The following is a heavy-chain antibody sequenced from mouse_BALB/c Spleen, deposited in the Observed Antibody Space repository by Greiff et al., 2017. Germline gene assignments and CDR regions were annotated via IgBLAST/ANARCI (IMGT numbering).Heavy chain of an antibody. V-gene: IGHV5-4*02. J-gene: IGHJ4*01. CDR2: ISDGGSYT. CDR3: ARDYYVSSYAMDD. D-gene: IGHD1-1*01. Sequence: EVQGVESGGGLVKPGGSLKLSCAASGFTFSDYYMYWVRQTPEKRLEWVATISDGGSYTYYPDSVKGRFTISRDNAKNNLYLQMSSLKSEDTAMYDCARDYYVSSYAMDDWGQGTSVTVAS. CDR1: GFTFSDYY.